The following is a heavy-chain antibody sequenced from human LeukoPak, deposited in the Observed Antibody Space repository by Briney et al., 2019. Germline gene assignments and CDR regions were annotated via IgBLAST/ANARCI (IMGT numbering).Heavy chain of an antibody. D-gene: IGHD4-17*01. CDR2: MNPNSGNT. CDR3: ARWATTVTTWGFDY. Sequence: GASVKVSCKASGYTFTSYDMNWVRQATGQGLEWMGWMNPNSGNTGYAQKFQGRVTITRNTSISTAYMELSSLRSEDTAVYYCARWATTVTTWGFDYWGQGTLVTVSS. CDR1: GYTFTSYD. J-gene: IGHJ4*02. V-gene: IGHV1-8*01.